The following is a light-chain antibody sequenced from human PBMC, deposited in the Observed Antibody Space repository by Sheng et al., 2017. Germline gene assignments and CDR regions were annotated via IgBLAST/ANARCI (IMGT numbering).Light chain of an antibody. CDR2: WAS. CDR3: HQCYSSPWT. J-gene: IGKJ1*01. Sequence: DIVMTQSPDSLAVSLGERATINCKSSQSVLYTSNNKNYLAWYQQKPGQPPKLLIYWASSRESGVPDRFSGSGSGTDFTLTIDNLQAEDVAVYYCHQCYSSPWTFGQGTKVEIK. V-gene: IGKV4-1*01. CDR1: QSVLYTSNNKNY.